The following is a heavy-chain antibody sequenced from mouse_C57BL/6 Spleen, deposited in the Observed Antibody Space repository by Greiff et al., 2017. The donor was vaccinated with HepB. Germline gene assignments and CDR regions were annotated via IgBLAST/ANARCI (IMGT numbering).Heavy chain of an antibody. D-gene: IGHD2-1*01. Sequence: QVQLQQPGAELVRPGSSVKLSCKASGYTFTSYWMHWVKQRPIQGLEWIGNIDPSDSETHYNQKFKDKATLTVDKSSSTAYMQRSSLTSEDSAVYYCARVTTYYFDYWGQGTTLTVSS. CDR2: IDPSDSET. J-gene: IGHJ2*01. V-gene: IGHV1-52*01. CDR3: ARVTTYYFDY. CDR1: GYTFTSYW.